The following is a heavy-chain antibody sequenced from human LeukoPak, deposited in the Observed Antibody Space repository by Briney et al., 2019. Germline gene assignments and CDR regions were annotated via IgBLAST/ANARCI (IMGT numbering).Heavy chain of an antibody. J-gene: IGHJ4*02. V-gene: IGHV3-48*03. CDR2: ISSSGSTI. D-gene: IGHD6-19*01. CDR3: ARDSSGWHYYFDY. Sequence: PGGSLRLSCAASGFTFSSYEMNWVRQAPGKGLEWVSYISSSGSTIYYADSVKGRFTISRDDAKNSLYLQMNSLRAEDTAVYYCARDSSGWHYYFDYWGQGTLVTVSS. CDR1: GFTFSSYE.